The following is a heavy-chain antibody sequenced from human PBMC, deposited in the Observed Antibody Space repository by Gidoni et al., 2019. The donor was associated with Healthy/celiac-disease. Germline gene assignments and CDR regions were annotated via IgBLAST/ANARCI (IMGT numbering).Heavy chain of an antibody. CDR1: GFSFSSYG. J-gene: IGHJ5*02. Sequence: QVQLVESGVGVVQPGRSLRLSCAASGFSFSSYGMHWVRQAPGKGLEWVAVISYDGSNKDYADSVKGRFTISRDNSKNTLYLQMNSLRAEDTAVYYCAKGITYYDILAQFDPWGQGTLVTVSS. D-gene: IGHD3-9*01. CDR3: AKGITYYDILAQFDP. CDR2: ISYDGSNK. V-gene: IGHV3-30*18.